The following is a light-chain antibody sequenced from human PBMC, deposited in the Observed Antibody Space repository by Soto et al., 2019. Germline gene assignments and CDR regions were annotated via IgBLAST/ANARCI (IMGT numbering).Light chain of an antibody. CDR1: QSVSGY. V-gene: IGKV3-11*01. Sequence: DIVLTQSPVTLSLYPGERATLSCRASQSVSGYLVWYQQKPGQAPRLLIYDASTRAAGIPARFIGSGSGTDFTLTISSLEPEDSAVYYCQQCSNWPSFGGGTKVDIK. CDR3: QQCSNWPS. J-gene: IGKJ4*01. CDR2: DAS.